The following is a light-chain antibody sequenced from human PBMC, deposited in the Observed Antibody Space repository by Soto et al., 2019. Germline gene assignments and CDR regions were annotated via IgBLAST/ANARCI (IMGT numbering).Light chain of an antibody. CDR1: TSDIGGYNY. J-gene: IGLJ2*01. CDR3: TSYATTNTVV. Sequence: QSALTQPASVSGSPGQSITVSCTGTTSDIGGYNYVSWYQQHPGKAPKLLIYEVGNRPSGISNRFSGSKSGNTASLTISGLQAEDEADYYCTSYATTNTVVFGGGTQLTVL. V-gene: IGLV2-14*01. CDR2: EVG.